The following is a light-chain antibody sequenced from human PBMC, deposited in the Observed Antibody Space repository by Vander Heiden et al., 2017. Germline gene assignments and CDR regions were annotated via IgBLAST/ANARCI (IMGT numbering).Light chain of an antibody. CDR2: AAS. CDR1: QSVSSNY. J-gene: IGKJ2*01. CDR3: QHYERGYI. V-gene: IGKV3-20*01. Sequence: EIVLTQSPGTLSLSPGERASLSCRASQSVSSNYLAWYQHKPGQAPRLLIYAASSRATGIPDRFSGSGSGTDFTLTISRLEPEDFAVYYCQHYERGYIFGQGTKLEIK.